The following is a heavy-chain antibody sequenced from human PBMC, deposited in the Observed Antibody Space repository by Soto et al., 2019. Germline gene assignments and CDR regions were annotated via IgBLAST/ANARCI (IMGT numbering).Heavy chain of an antibody. J-gene: IGHJ6*02. CDR3: ARDHLILPAHDFFYGSDV. Sequence: DVTLVESGGGLVQPGDSLRLSCEVSGFTFSMYSMSWVRQSPGKGLEWVAKIPQDGVDGHYADSVKGRFTIFRDNGKNSLYLQLNNLRAEDTAVYYCARDHLILPAHDFFYGSDVWGRGATVTVSS. D-gene: IGHD2-21*02. CDR1: GFTFSMYS. CDR2: IPQDGVDG. V-gene: IGHV3-7*03.